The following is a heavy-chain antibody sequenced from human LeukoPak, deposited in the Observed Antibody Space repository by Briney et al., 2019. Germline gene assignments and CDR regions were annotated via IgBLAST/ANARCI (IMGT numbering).Heavy chain of an antibody. CDR2: IYHSGST. D-gene: IGHD4-17*01. Sequence: PSGTLSLTCAVSGGSISSSNWWSWVRQPPGKGLEWIGEIYHSGSTNYNPSLKSRVTISVAKSKNQFSLKLNSVTAADTAVYYCAREPTPTVTLSQGFDYWGQGTQVTVSS. J-gene: IGHJ4*02. V-gene: IGHV4-4*02. CDR1: GGSISSSNW. CDR3: AREPTPTVTLSQGFDY.